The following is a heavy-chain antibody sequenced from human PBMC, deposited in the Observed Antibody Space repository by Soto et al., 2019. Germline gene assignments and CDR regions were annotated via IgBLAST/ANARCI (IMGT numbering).Heavy chain of an antibody. J-gene: IGHJ5*02. V-gene: IGHV1-3*05. D-gene: IGHD3-9*01. Sequence: QVQLVQSGAEEKKPGASVKVSCKASGYTFTSYAMHWVRQAPGQRLEWMGWINAGNGNTKYSQKFQGRVTITRDTSASTAYMERSSLRSEDTAVYYCARDILTGYYPTGWFDPWGQGTLVTVSS. CDR1: GYTFTSYA. CDR3: ARDILTGYYPTGWFDP. CDR2: INAGNGNT.